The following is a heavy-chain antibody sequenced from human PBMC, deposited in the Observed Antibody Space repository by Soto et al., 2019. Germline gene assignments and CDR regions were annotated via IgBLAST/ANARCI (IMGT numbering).Heavy chain of an antibody. V-gene: IGHV4-34*01. CDR1: GGSFSGYY. CDR2: INHSGST. J-gene: IGHJ6*02. CDR3: ARGGRTAMAYYYGMDV. D-gene: IGHD5-18*01. Sequence: PSETLSLTCAVYGGSFSGYYWSWIRQPPGKGLEWIGEINHSGSTNYSPSLKSRVTISVDTSKNQFSLKLSSVTAADTAVYYCARGGRTAMAYYYGMDVWGQGTTVTVSS.